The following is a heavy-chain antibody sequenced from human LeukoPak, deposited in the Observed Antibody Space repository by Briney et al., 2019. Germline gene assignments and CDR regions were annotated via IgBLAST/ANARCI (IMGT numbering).Heavy chain of an antibody. CDR1: GGSISSGDYY. CDR3: ARGRLGRNWFDP. V-gene: IGHV4-30-4*01. D-gene: IGHD4-11*01. CDR2: IYYSGSA. Sequence: SETLSLTCTVSGGSISSGDYYWTWIRQPPGKGLEWIGYIYYSGSAYYNPSLKSRVTMSVDTSRNRFSLKLSSVTAADTAVYCCARGRLGRNWFDPWGQGTLVTVSS. J-gene: IGHJ5*02.